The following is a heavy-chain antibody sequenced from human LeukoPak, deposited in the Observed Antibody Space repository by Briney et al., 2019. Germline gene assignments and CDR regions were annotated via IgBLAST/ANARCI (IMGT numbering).Heavy chain of an antibody. V-gene: IGHV1-69*13. CDR2: IIPIFGTA. D-gene: IGHD2-2*01. J-gene: IGHJ5*02. Sequence: GASVKVSCKASGGTFSSYAISWVRQAPGQGLEWMGGIIPIFGTANYAQKFQGRVTITADESMSTAYMELSSLRSEDTTVYYCATSYLGDRYCSSTSCYGFVGWFDPWGQGTLVTVSS. CDR3: ATSYLGDRYCSSTSCYGFVGWFDP. CDR1: GGTFSSYA.